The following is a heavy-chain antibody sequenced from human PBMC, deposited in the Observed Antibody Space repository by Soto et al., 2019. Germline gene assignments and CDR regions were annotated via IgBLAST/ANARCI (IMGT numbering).Heavy chain of an antibody. CDR2: IWYDGSNK. D-gene: IGHD3-22*01. V-gene: IGHV3-33*01. CDR1: GFTFSSYG. CDR3: ARDYDSSGYYYVGKGMDV. Sequence: SLRLSCAASGFTFSSYGMHWVRQAPGKGLEWVAVIWYDGSNKYYADSVKGRFTISRDNSKNTLYLQMNSLRAEDTAVYYCARDYDSSGYYYVGKGMDVWGQGTTVTVSS. J-gene: IGHJ6*02.